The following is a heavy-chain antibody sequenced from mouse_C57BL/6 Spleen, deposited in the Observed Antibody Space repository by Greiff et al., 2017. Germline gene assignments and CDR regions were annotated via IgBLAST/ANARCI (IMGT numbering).Heavy chain of an antibody. CDR1: GYTFTDYN. CDR2: INPNNGGT. V-gene: IGHV1-18*01. D-gene: IGHD3-2*02. Sequence: EVQLQESGPELVKPGASVKIPCKASGYTFTDYNMDWVKQSHGKSLEWIGDINPNNGGTIYNQKFKGKATLTVDKSSSTAYMELRSLTSEDTAVYYCARSSGRSGYGGGFAYWGQGTLVTVSA. CDR3: ARSSGRSGYGGGFAY. J-gene: IGHJ3*01.